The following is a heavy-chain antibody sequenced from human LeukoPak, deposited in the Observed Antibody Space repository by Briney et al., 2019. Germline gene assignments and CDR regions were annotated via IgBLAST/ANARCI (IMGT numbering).Heavy chain of an antibody. D-gene: IGHD3/OR15-3a*01. Sequence: GASVKVSCKASGYTFTSYDINWVRQATGQGLEWMGWMNPNSDNTGYAQKFQGRVIMTMNTSITTAYMDLSSLKSEDTAVYYCARALSWTTESYYYMDVWGKGTTVTVSS. CDR2: MNPNSDNT. CDR1: GYTFTSYD. CDR3: ARALSWTTESYYYMDV. J-gene: IGHJ6*03. V-gene: IGHV1-8*01.